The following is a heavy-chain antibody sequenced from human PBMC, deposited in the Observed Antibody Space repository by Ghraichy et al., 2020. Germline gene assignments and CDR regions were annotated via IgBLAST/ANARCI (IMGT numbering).Heavy chain of an antibody. Sequence: ASVKVSCKASGYNFPNYGISWVRQAPGKELEWMGWISPYNDNKNYAQKVRGRLTMTTDTSTSTAYMELRSLISDDTAVYYCARDREPGYTYGYAAVGNNWFDSWGQGTLVTVSS. J-gene: IGHJ5*01. CDR3: ARDREPGYTYGYAAVGNNWFDS. V-gene: IGHV1-18*04. D-gene: IGHD5-18*01. CDR2: ISPYNDNK. CDR1: GYNFPNYG.